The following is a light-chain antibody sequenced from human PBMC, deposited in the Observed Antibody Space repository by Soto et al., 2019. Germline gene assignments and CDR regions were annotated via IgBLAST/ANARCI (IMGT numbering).Light chain of an antibody. CDR3: NSFTTSSNHV. J-gene: IGLJ1*01. CDR2: EVS. Sequence: SALAQPPSVSVSPGQSVTISGTGTSSDVGSYNRVSWYRQPPGTAPKLMIYEVSNRPSGVPDRFSGSKSGNTASLTISGLQAEEEADYYCNSFTTSSNHVFGTGTKVAVL. V-gene: IGLV2-18*02. CDR1: SSDVGSYNR.